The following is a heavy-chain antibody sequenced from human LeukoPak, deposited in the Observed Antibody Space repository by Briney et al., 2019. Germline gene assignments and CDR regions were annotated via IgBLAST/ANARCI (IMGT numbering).Heavy chain of an antibody. CDR1: GYTFTNYW. CDR2: IDPTGSHV. CDR3: ARAATDF. J-gene: IGHJ4*02. Sequence: GGSLKISCKGSGYTFTNYWITWVRQMPGKGLEWMGRIDPTGSHVDYSPSFQGRVTISVDESITTAYLQWSSPKASDTAMYYCARAATDFWGQGTLVTVSS. D-gene: IGHD6-13*01. V-gene: IGHV5-10-1*01.